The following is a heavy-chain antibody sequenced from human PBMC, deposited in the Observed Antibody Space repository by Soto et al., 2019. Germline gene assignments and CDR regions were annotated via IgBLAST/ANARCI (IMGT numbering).Heavy chain of an antibody. V-gene: IGHV3-72*01. CDR2: TRNKANSYTT. CDR1: GFTFSDHY. D-gene: IGHD3-22*01. J-gene: IGHJ4*02. Sequence: VQLVESGGGLVQTGGSLRLSCAVSGFTFSDHYMDWVRKAPGKGLEWVGRTRNKANSYTTEYAASVKGRFTISRDDSKNPLYLQMTSLKTEDTAVYYCARVDSWFYFDYWGQGTLVTVPS. CDR3: ARVDSWFYFDY.